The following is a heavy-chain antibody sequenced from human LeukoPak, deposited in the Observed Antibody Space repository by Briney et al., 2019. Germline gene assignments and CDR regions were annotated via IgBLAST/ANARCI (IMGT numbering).Heavy chain of an antibody. V-gene: IGHV4-39*01. CDR3: ARRSRVKIITMIVVSGWFDP. CDR2: IYYSGNT. CDR1: GDSISTSNSY. J-gene: IGHJ5*02. D-gene: IGHD3-22*01. Sequence: PSETLSLTCTVSGDSISTSNSYWGWIRQPPGKGLEWIGSIYYSGNTYYNASLKSQVTISVDTSKNQFSLKLTSVTAADTAVYYCARRSRVKIITMIVVSGWFDPWGQGTLVTVSS.